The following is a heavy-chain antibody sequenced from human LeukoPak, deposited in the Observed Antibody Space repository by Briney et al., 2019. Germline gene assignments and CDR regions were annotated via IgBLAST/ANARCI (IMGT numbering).Heavy chain of an antibody. D-gene: IGHD3-3*01. V-gene: IGHV3-49*04. CDR2: IRSKAYGGTT. J-gene: IGHJ4*02. CDR1: GFTFGDYA. Sequence: QPGRSLRLSCTASGFTFGDYAMSWVRQAPGKGLEWVGFIRSKAYGGTTEYAASVKGRFTISRDDSKSIAYLQMNSLKTEDTAVYYCTQTKIRFLEWFIFDYWGQGTLVTVPS. CDR3: TQTKIRFLEWFIFDY.